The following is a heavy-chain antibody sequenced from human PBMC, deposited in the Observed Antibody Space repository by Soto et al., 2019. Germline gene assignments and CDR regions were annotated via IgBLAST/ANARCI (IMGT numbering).Heavy chain of an antibody. CDR3: AKGSFGFDY. J-gene: IGHJ4*02. V-gene: IGHV3-23*01. CDR1: GVTFTSYA. D-gene: IGHD3-10*01. Sequence: GGSLRLSCAASGVTFTSYAMTWVRQVPGEGLQWVSFTSKSGDSTYYADSVKGRFTTSRDNSKNTLYLQMNSLRAEDTDIYYCAKGSFGFDYWGQGTLVTVSS. CDR2: TSKSGDST.